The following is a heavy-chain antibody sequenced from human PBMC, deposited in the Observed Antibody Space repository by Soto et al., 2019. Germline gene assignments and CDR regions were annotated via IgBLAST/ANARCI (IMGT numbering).Heavy chain of an antibody. V-gene: IGHV4-39*01. D-gene: IGHD2-15*01. CDR1: GGSISSSNFY. CDR3: ARCSYRGGWSDR. Sequence: QLQLQESGPGLVKPSETLSLTCAVSGGSISSSNFYWGWIRQPPGKGLAWIGSIYYSGSAYYNPSLKSRVTISVDTSKNQFPLKLSSVSAADTAVYYCARCSYRGGWSDRWGQGTLVTVSS. CDR2: IYYSGSA. J-gene: IGHJ5*02.